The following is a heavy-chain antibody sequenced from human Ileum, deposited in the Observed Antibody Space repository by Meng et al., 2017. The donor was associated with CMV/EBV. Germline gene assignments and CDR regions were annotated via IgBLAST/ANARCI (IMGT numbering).Heavy chain of an antibody. CDR3: DASDY. Sequence: GESLKISCVVSRLTFSTYAMHWVRQAPGKGLEWVAVISYDGRNTNYADSVKGRFTISRDNSKNTLYLQMNSLRAEDTAVYYCDASDYWGQGTQVTVSS. V-gene: IGHV3-30*04. CDR1: RLTFSTYA. CDR2: ISYDGRNT. D-gene: IGHD6-6*01. J-gene: IGHJ4*02.